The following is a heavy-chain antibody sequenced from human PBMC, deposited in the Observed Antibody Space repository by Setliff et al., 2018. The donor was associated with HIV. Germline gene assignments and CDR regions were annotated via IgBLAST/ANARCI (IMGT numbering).Heavy chain of an antibody. V-gene: IGHV1-69*05. D-gene: IGHD1-7*01. Sequence: SVKVSCKASGCTFSNYAISWVRQAPGQGLEWMGGIIPIFGSINYAQKFQGRVTITTNESTSTAYMELSSLRSEETAVYYCSRVPNQELYFSGMDVWGQGTTVTVSS. CDR3: SRVPNQELYFSGMDV. CDR2: IIPIFGSI. J-gene: IGHJ6*02. CDR1: GCTFSNYA.